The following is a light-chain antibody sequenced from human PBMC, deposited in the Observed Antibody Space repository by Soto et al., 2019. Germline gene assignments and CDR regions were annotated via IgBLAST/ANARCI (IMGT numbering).Light chain of an antibody. CDR1: QSISSY. J-gene: IGKJ4*01. CDR3: QQSYNTPL. V-gene: IGKV1-39*01. Sequence: DIQMTQSPSSLCASVGDRVTITCRASQSISSYLNWYQQKPGKAPNLLIYGSSILQSGVPSRFSGSGSGTAFTLTISSLQPEDFATYYCQQSYNTPLFGGGTKVDIK. CDR2: GSS.